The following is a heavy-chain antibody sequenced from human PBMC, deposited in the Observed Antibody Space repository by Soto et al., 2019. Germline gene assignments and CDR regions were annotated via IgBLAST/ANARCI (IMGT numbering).Heavy chain of an antibody. CDR2: INPNSGGT. V-gene: IGHV1-2*04. CDR3: ARVLGYCSSTSCPKGVDYGMAV. CDR1: GYTFTGYN. D-gene: IGHD2-2*01. Sequence: ASVKVSGRASGYTFTGYNMHCVRQAPGQGLEWMGWINPNSGGTNYAQKFQGWVTMTRDTSISTAYMELSRLRSDDTAVYYCARVLGYCSSTSCPKGVDYGMAVWGQATTVTVSS. J-gene: IGHJ6*02.